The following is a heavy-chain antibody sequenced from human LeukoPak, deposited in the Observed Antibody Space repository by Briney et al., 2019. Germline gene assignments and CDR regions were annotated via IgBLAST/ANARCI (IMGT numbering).Heavy chain of an antibody. D-gene: IGHD5-24*01. CDR1: GWSITNCSYY. CDR3: ARETSYNYYFYLDV. V-gene: IGHV4-61*02. CDR2: VYDGGAT. Sequence: SETLSLTCTVSGWSITNCSYYWIWMPQSAGNELEWIRRVYDGGATNYNPPLKRRHTISLNTSSNQYSLRLTSVPAADTAVYYCARETSYNYYFYLDVWGRGTAVTISS. J-gene: IGHJ6*03.